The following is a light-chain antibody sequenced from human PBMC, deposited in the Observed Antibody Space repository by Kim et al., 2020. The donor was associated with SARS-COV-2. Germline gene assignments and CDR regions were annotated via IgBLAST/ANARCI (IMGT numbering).Light chain of an antibody. CDR3: GAWDDSLNGFYV. CDR1: SSNIGSNT. J-gene: IGLJ1*01. V-gene: IGLV1-44*01. Sequence: QSVLTQPPSASGTPGQRVTISCSGSSSNIGSNTVNWYQQLPGMAPKLLIYSNNQRPSGVPDRFSGSKSGTSASLAISGLQSEDEADYYCGAWDDSLNGFYVFGTGTKVTVL. CDR2: SNN.